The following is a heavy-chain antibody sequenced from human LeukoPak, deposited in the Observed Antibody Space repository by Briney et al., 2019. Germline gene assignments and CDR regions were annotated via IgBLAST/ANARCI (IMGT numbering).Heavy chain of an antibody. Sequence: SETLSLTCTVSGDSISSGTYYWIWIRQPAGKGLEWIGRIYTSGSTNYNPSLKSRVTMSVDTSKNQFSLKLSSVTAADTAVYYCATDGMVRGPDAWFDSWGQGTLVTVSS. CDR3: ATDGMVRGPDAWFDS. V-gene: IGHV4-61*02. CDR2: IYTSGST. D-gene: IGHD3-10*01. J-gene: IGHJ5*01. CDR1: GDSISSGTYY.